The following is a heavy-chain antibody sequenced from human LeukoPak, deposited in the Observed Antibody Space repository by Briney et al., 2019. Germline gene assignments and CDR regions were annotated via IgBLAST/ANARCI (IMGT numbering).Heavy chain of an antibody. V-gene: IGHV3-53*01. D-gene: IGHD1-26*01. Sequence: GGSLRLSCAASGFTVSSNYMSWVRQAPGKGLEWVSVIYSGGSTYYADSVKGRFTISRDNSKNTLYLQMNSLRAEDTAVYYCARDGGDIVGATKNAFDIWGQGTMVTVSS. J-gene: IGHJ3*02. CDR1: GFTVSSNY. CDR2: IYSGGST. CDR3: ARDGGDIVGATKNAFDI.